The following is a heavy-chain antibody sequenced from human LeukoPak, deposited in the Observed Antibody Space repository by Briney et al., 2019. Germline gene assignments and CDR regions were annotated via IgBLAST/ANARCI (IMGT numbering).Heavy chain of an antibody. J-gene: IGHJ6*03. D-gene: IGHD5-12*01. CDR3: ARDGGYSGYDLNYYYYYYMDV. CDR2: ISPSSNYI. Sequence: PGGSLRLSCAASAFTFNIYSMNWVRQAPGKGLEWLSSISPSSNYIYYADSVKGRFTISRDSAKNSLYLQMNSLRTEDTAVYYCARDGGYSGYDLNYYYYYYMDVWGKGTTVTVSS. CDR1: AFTFNIYS. V-gene: IGHV3-21*01.